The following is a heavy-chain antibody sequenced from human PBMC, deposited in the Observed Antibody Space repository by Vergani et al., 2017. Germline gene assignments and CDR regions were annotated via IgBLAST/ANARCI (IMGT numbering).Heavy chain of an antibody. CDR3: AKDLGTSSAVGWFDP. J-gene: IGHJ5*02. V-gene: IGHV3-9*02. CDR2: ISWNSNSI. D-gene: IGHD6-6*01. Sequence: EVQLEESGGGLVLPGRSLRLSCVASGFTSAGYAMHWVRQAPGKGLEWVSGISWNSNSIGYADSVKGRFTISRDNAKNSLYLQMNSLRAEDTALYYCAKDLGTSSAVGWFDPWGQGTLVTVSS. CDR1: GFTSAGYA.